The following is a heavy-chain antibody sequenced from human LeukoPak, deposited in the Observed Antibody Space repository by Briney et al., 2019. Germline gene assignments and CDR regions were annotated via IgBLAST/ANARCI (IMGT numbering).Heavy chain of an antibody. CDR3: ARDYIPRGRIAAAGRGGNWFNP. V-gene: IGHV1-18*01. Sequence: ASVKVSCKASGYTFTSYGISWVRQAPGQGLEWMGWISAYNGNTTYAQKLQGRVTITTDTSTSTAYMELRSLRSDDTAVYYCARDYIPRGRIAAAGRGGNWFNPWGQGTPVTVSS. CDR1: GYTFTSYG. J-gene: IGHJ5*02. CDR2: ISAYNGNT. D-gene: IGHD6-13*01.